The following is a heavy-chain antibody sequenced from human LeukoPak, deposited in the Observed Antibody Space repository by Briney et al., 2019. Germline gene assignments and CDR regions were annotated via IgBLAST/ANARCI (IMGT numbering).Heavy chain of an antibody. J-gene: IGHJ4*02. CDR1: GYTLTGLS. D-gene: IGHD6-19*01. V-gene: IGHV1-24*01. Sequence: ASMKVSCKVSGYTLTGLSMHWVRQAPGKGLEWMGGFDPEDGETIYAQKFQGRVTMTEDTSTDTACMELSSLRSEDTAVYYCATELFVRIAVAEKYYFDYWGQGTLVTVSS. CDR3: ATELFVRIAVAEKYYFDY. CDR2: FDPEDGET.